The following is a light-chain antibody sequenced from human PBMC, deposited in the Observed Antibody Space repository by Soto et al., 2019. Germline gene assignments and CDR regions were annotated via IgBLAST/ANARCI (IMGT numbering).Light chain of an antibody. CDR1: DSDVGGYSY. Sequence: QSVLTQPASVSGSPGQSIAISCTGTDSDVGGYSYVSWYQQYPGKAPKLIIYDVSNRPSGVSDRFSGSKSGNTASLTISGLQAEDEADYYCSSYTASNTYVFGSGNKVTVL. V-gene: IGLV2-14*01. CDR2: DVS. J-gene: IGLJ1*01. CDR3: SSYTASNTYV.